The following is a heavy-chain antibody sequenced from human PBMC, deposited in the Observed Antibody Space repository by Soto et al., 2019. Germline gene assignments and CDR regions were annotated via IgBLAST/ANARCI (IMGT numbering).Heavy chain of an antibody. CDR3: ANDDYYDGSGYADY. CDR1: GFTFSSYA. D-gene: IGHD3-22*01. V-gene: IGHV3-23*01. Sequence: EVQLLESGGGLVQPGGSLRLSCAASGFTFSSYAMSWVRQAPGKGLEWVSAISGSGGSTYYADSVKGRFTISRDNSKNTLYLQMNSLRAEDTAVYYCANDDYYDGSGYADYWGQGTLVTVSS. CDR2: ISGSGGST. J-gene: IGHJ4*02.